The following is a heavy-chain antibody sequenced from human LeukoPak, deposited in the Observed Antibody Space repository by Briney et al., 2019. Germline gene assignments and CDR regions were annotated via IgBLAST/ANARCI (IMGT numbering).Heavy chain of an antibody. J-gene: IGHJ6*02. CDR3: AREGENMNQPYRYFGMDV. Sequence: GGSLRLSCTASGFTFENYGVNWVRQAPGKGLEWVATFPGGPARTYYADSVRGRFIISKDNSRRTLYLQLDSLRVEDTAIYFCAREGENMNQPYRYFGMDVWGPGTPVAVSS. CDR1: GFTFENYG. V-gene: IGHV3-23*01. CDR2: FPGGPART. D-gene: IGHD3-16*02.